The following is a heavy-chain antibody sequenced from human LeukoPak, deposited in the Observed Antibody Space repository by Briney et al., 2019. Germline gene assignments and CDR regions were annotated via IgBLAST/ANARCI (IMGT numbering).Heavy chain of an antibody. Sequence: GVSLRLSCAASGFTVSDNYMSWVRQAPGKGLEWVSVIYSGGNTYYADSVKGRFSISRDKSKNTLYLQMNSLRAEDTAVYYCARDLSGNSGRPDGFDIWGQGTMVTVSS. CDR2: IYSGGNT. D-gene: IGHD1-26*01. J-gene: IGHJ3*02. CDR3: ARDLSGNSGRPDGFDI. CDR1: GFTVSDNY. V-gene: IGHV3-53*01.